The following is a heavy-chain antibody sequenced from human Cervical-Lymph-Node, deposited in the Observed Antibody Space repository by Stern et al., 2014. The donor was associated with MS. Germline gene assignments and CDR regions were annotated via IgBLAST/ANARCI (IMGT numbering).Heavy chain of an antibody. CDR3: ASSGFSCWDY. J-gene: IGHJ4*02. Sequence: EVQLEESGGGLVKPGGSLRLSCAASGFTFSSFAMNWVRQAPGKGLEWVSSISDNSDYRHYADSVKGRFTISRDNAKNSLYLQMNSLRAEDTAVYYCASSGFSCWDYWGQGTLVTVSS. CDR2: ISDNSDYR. D-gene: IGHD6-19*01. CDR1: GFTFSSFA. V-gene: IGHV3-21*01.